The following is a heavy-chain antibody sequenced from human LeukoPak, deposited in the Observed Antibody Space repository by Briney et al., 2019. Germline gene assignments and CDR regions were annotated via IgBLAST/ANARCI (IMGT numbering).Heavy chain of an antibody. D-gene: IGHD3-22*01. CDR2: IYYSGST. V-gene: IGHV4-39*01. CDR3: ARRPGSSGYY. J-gene: IGHJ4*02. CDR1: GGSISSYY. Sequence: KPSETLSLTCTVSGGSISSYYWSWIRQPPGKGLEWIGSIYYSGSTYYNPSLKSRVTISVDTSKNQFSLKLSSVTAADTAVYYCARRPGSSGYYWGQGTLVTVSS.